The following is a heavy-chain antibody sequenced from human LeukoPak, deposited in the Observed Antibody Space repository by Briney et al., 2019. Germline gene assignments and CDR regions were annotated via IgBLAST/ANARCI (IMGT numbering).Heavy chain of an antibody. CDR1: GGSFSGYY. V-gene: IGHV4-34*01. CDR2: IYHSGST. CDR3: ARGSGSYSSNWFDP. D-gene: IGHD1-26*01. J-gene: IGHJ5*02. Sequence: SETLSLTCAVYGGSFSGYYWSWIRQPPGKGLEWIGEIYHSGSTNYNPSLKSRVTISVDKSKNQFSLKLSSVTAADTAVYYCARGSGSYSSNWFDPWGQGTLVTVSS.